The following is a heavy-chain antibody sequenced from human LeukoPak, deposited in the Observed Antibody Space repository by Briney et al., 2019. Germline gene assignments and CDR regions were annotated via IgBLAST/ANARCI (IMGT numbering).Heavy chain of an antibody. CDR3: AIHGGGTIRIEAFDV. V-gene: IGHV3-30*02. Sequence: GGSLRLSCAASGFTFSSYGMHWVRQAPGKGLEWVAFIRYDGSNKYYADAVKGRFTISRDNSKNTLYLQMNSLRDEDTALYYCAIHGGGTIRIEAFDVWGQGTMVTISS. CDR2: IRYDGSNK. CDR1: GFTFSSYG. J-gene: IGHJ3*01. D-gene: IGHD3-3*01.